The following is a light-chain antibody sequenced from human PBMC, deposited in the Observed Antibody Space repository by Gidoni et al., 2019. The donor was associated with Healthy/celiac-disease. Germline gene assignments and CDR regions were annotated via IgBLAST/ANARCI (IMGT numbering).Light chain of an antibody. CDR3: QQYYSTPFT. J-gene: IGKJ3*01. CDR1: QSVLYSSNNKNY. Sequence: DIVMTQSPDSLSVSLGERATINCKSSQSVLYSSNNKNYLAWYQQNPGQPPKLLIYWASTRESGVPDRFSGSGSGTDFTLTISSLQAEDVAVYYCQQYYSTPFTFXPXTKVDI. CDR2: WAS. V-gene: IGKV4-1*01.